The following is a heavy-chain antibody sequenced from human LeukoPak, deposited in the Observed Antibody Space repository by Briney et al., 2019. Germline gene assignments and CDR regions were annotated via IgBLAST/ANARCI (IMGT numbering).Heavy chain of an antibody. J-gene: IGHJ5*02. Sequence: SETLSLTCAVSGYSISSGYYWGWIRQPPGKGLEWIGSIYHSGSTYYNPSLKSRVTISVDTSKNQFSLKLSSVTAADTAVYYCAREDFGVVHAGWFDPWGQGTLVTVSS. D-gene: IGHD3-3*01. CDR1: GYSISSGYY. CDR3: AREDFGVVHAGWFDP. V-gene: IGHV4-38-2*02. CDR2: IYHSGST.